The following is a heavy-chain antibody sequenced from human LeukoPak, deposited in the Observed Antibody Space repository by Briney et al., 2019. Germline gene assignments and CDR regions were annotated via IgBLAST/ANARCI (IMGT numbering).Heavy chain of an antibody. CDR3: ARHPPNDYSNFGGTYYFDY. Sequence: SETLSLTCTVSGGSISSYYWSWIRQPPGKGLEWIGYIYTSGSTNYNPSLKSRVTISVDTSKNQFSLKLSSVTAADTAVYYYARHPPNDYSNFGGTYYFDYWGQGTLVTVSS. CDR1: GGSISSYY. V-gene: IGHV4-4*09. D-gene: IGHD4-11*01. CDR2: IYTSGST. J-gene: IGHJ4*02.